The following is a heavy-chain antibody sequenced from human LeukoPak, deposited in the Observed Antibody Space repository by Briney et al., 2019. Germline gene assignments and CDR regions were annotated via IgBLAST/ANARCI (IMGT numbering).Heavy chain of an antibody. V-gene: IGHV4-34*01. Sequence: TSETLSLTCAVYGGSFSGYYWSWIRQPPGKGLEWIGEINHSGSTNYNPPLKSRVTISVDTSKNQFSLRLSSVTAADTAVYYCARAPVAVARYVYWGQGTLVTVSS. CDR3: ARAPVAVARYVY. J-gene: IGHJ4*02. CDR1: GGSFSGYY. D-gene: IGHD6-19*01. CDR2: INHSGST.